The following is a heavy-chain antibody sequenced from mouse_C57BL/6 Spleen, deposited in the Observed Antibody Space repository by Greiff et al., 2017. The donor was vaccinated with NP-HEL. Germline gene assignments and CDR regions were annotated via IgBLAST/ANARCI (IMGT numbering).Heavy chain of an antibody. V-gene: IGHV1-54*01. CDR2: INPGSGGT. D-gene: IGHD1-1*01. CDR1: GYAFTNYL. CDR3: ARGDYYGSSWFAY. Sequence: VQLQQSGAELVRPGTSVKVSCKASGYAFTNYLIEWVKQRPGQGLEWIGVINPGSGGTNYNEKFKGKATLTADKSSSTAYMQLSSLTSEDSAVCFCARGDYYGSSWFAYWGQGTLVTVSA. J-gene: IGHJ3*01.